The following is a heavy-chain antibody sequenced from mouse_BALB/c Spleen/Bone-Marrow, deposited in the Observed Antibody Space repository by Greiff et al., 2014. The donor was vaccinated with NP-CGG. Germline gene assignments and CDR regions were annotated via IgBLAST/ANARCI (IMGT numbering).Heavy chain of an antibody. CDR1: GYSFTGYN. J-gene: IGHJ3*01. D-gene: IGHD1-1*01. Sequence: VQLKESGPELEKPGASVKISCKASGYSFTGYNMNWVKQSDGRSLEWIGNIDPYYGGISYNQKFRGKATLTVDKSSSTAYMQLTSLTSEDSAVYYCARNHFGSNSRGYWGQGTLVTVSA. CDR2: IDPYYGGI. V-gene: IGHV1S135*01. CDR3: ARNHFGSNSRGY.